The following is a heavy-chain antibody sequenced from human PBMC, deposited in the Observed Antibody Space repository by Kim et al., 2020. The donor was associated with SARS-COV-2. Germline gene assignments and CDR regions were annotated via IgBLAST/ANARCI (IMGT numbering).Heavy chain of an antibody. CDR1: GGTFSSYA. V-gene: IGHV1-69*13. CDR2: LIPIFGTV. J-gene: IGHJ4*02. CDR3: ASARPDPYYFDY. Sequence: SVKVSCKASGGTFSSYAISWVRPAPGQGLEWLGGLIPIFGTVNYAQKFQGRVTITADESTSTAYMELSSLRSEDTAVYYCASARPDPYYFDYWGQGTLVTVSS.